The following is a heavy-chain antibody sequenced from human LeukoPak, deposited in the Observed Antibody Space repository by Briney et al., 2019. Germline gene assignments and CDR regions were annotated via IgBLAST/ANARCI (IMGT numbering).Heavy chain of an antibody. CDR3: AKEMILYYYYYMDV. J-gene: IGHJ6*03. D-gene: IGHD3-22*01. Sequence: AGGSLRLSCAASGFTFSSYGMHWVRQAPGKGLEWVAFIRYDGSNKYYADSVKGRFTISRDNSKNTLYLQMNSLRGEDTAVYYCAKEMILYYYYYMDVWGKGTTVTISS. CDR2: IRYDGSNK. CDR1: GFTFSSYG. V-gene: IGHV3-30*02.